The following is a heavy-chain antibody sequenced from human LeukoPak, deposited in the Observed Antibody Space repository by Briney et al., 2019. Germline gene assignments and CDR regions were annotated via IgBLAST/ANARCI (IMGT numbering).Heavy chain of an antibody. CDR2: LSGNGGST. D-gene: IGHD3-16*01. Sequence: PGGSLRLSCATSGFTFRSYAMSWVRQAPGKGLEWVSALSGNGGSTYYAGSVKGRFTISRDNSKYILYLQMNSLRAEDTALYYCAKDLSYGLDVWGQGTTVTVSS. CDR3: AKDLSYGLDV. V-gene: IGHV3-23*01. CDR1: GFTFRSYA. J-gene: IGHJ6*02.